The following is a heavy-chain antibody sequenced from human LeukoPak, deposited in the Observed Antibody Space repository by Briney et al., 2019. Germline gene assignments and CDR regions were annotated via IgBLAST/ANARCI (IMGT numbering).Heavy chain of an antibody. J-gene: IGHJ4*02. CDR3: AKAAYHDSTPVDY. V-gene: IGHV3-30*18. Sequence: GGSLRLSCAASGFTFSSYGMHWVRQAPGKGLEWVAVISYDGSNKYYADSVKGRFTISRDNSKNTLYLQMNSLRAEDTAVYYCAKAAYHDSTPVDYWGQGTLVTVSS. CDR1: GFTFSSYG. D-gene: IGHD3-22*01. CDR2: ISYDGSNK.